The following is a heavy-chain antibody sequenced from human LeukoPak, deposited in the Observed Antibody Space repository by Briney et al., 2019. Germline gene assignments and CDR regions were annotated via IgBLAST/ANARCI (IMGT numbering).Heavy chain of an antibody. CDR3: AKDQGSSYSSGWYSYLDV. V-gene: IGHV3-30*02. Sequence: GGSLRLSCAASGFTFSSYGMHWVRQAPGKGLEWVAFIRYDGSNKYYADSVKGRFTISRDNSKNTLYLQMNSLRAEDTAVYYCAKDQGSSYSSGWYSYLDVWGKGTTVTVSS. CDR2: IRYDGSNK. CDR1: GFTFSSYG. J-gene: IGHJ6*03. D-gene: IGHD6-19*01.